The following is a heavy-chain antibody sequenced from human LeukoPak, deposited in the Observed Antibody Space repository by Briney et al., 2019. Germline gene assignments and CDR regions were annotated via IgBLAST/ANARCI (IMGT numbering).Heavy chain of an antibody. CDR2: IRASNGNT. Sequence: ASVKLSCKASGYTFISYGITWVRQAPGQGLEWMGWIRASNGNTNYAQKLQGRVTITTDTTTSTAYLELRSLRSDDTVVYYCARDRTTGTELNGWFDPWGQGTLVSVSS. CDR3: ARDRTTGTELNGWFDP. V-gene: IGHV1-18*01. J-gene: IGHJ5*02. CDR1: GYTFISYG. D-gene: IGHD1-1*01.